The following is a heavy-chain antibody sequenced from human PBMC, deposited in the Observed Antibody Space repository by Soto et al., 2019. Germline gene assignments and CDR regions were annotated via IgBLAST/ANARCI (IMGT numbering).Heavy chain of an antibody. D-gene: IGHD3-3*01. J-gene: IGHJ6*02. CDR2: MNPKSGNT. CDR1: GYTFTNYD. Sequence: ASVKVSCKASGYTFTNYDINWVRQATGQGLEWMGWMNPKSGNTGYAQQFQGRVIMTKSTSISTAYMELSSLRSEDTAVYYCATANVLRFLEWLPRSLGGMDVWGQGTTVTVSS. V-gene: IGHV1-8*02. CDR3: ATANVLRFLEWLPRSLGGMDV.